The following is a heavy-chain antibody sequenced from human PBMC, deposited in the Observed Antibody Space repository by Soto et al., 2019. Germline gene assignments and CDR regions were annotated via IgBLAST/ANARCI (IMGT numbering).Heavy chain of an antibody. V-gene: IGHV4-59*01. CDR1: GGSISSYY. CDR3: ARDREDDYGGNYYYYGMDV. Sequence: QVQLQESGPGLVKPSETLSLTYTVSGGSISSYYWSWIRQPPGKGLEWIGYIYYSGSTNYNPSLKSRVTISVDTSKNQFSLKLSSVTAADTAVYYCARDREDDYGGNYYYYGMDVWGQGTTVTVSS. CDR2: IYYSGST. J-gene: IGHJ6*02. D-gene: IGHD4-17*01.